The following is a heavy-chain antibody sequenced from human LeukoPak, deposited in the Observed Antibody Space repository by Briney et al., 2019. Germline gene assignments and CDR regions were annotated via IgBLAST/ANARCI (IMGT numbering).Heavy chain of an antibody. CDR3: ARRPPYCSGGSCFYYFDY. CDR2: IYPGDSDT. D-gene: IGHD2-15*01. J-gene: IGHJ4*02. V-gene: IGHV5-51*01. CDR1: GYSFTSYW. Sequence: GESLQISCKGSGYSFTSYWIGWVRQMPGKGLEWMGIIYPGDSDTRYSPSFQGQVTISADKSISTAYLQWSSLKASDTAMYHCARRPPYCSGGSCFYYFDYWGQGTLVTVSS.